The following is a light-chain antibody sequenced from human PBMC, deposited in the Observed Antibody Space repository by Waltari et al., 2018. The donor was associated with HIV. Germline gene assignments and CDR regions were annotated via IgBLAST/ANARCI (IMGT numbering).Light chain of an antibody. CDR2: DVT. CDR3: CSYTGGTFYV. CDR1: SSDVGGYNF. J-gene: IGLJ1*01. V-gene: IGLV2-14*03. Sequence: ALSQPASVSGSVGQSITISCTGTSSDVGGYNFVSWYQQHPGKVPKLMIYDVTKRPSGVSDRFSASKSGDTAFLTISGLQDEDDSTYYCCSYTGGTFYVFGTGTKVTVL.